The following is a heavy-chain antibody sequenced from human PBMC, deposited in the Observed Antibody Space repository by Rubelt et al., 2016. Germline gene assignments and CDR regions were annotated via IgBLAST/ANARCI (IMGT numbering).Heavy chain of an antibody. CDR2: IYYSGST. V-gene: IGHV4-39*01. CDR1: GGSISSSSYY. Sequence: QLQLQESGPGLVKPSETLSLTCTVSGGSISSSSYYWGWIRQPPGKGLEWIGSIYYSGSTYFKPSSRWCVTMPVVKVNNQFSLTLSSVTAADPAVYDCARSLVVSAIGWFDPWGQGTLVTVSS. D-gene: IGHD2-21*02. J-gene: IGHJ5*02. CDR3: ARSLVVSAIGWFDP.